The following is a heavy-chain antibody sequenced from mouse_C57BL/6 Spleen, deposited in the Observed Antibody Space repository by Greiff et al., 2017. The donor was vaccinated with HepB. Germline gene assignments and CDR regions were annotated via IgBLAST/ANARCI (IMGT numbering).Heavy chain of an antibody. V-gene: IGHV2-6*03. CDR1: GFSLTSYG. Sequence: QVQLKESGPGLVAPSQSLSITCTVSGFSLTSYGVHWVRQPPGKGLEWLVVIWSDGSTTYNSALKSRLSISKDNSKSQVFLKMNSLQTDDTAMYYWARLDSSGYDWFAYWGQGTLVTVSA. D-gene: IGHD3-2*02. CDR3: ARLDSSGYDWFAY. J-gene: IGHJ3*01. CDR2: IWSDGST.